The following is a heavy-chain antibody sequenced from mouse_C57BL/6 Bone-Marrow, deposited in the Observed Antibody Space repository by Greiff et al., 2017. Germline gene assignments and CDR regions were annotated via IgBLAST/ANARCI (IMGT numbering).Heavy chain of an antibody. J-gene: IGHJ4*01. CDR2: ILPGSGST. V-gene: IGHV1-9*01. Sequence: QVQLQQSGAELMKPGASLKLSCKATGYTFTGYWIEWVKQRPGHGLEWIGEILPGSGSTNYNEKFKGKATFTADTSSNTAYMQLSSLTTEDSAIYYCAGGGRMGLRRGYPMDYWGQGTSVTVSS. CDR1: GYTFTGYW. D-gene: IGHD2-4*01. CDR3: AGGGRMGLRRGYPMDY.